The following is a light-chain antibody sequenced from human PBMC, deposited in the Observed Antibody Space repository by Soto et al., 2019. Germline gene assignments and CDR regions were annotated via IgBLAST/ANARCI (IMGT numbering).Light chain of an antibody. V-gene: IGKV3-15*01. Sequence: EIVMTQSPVTLSVSPGERVTLSCRASQSVNSNLAWYQQKPGQAPTLLIYGAFIRATGIPARFSGSGSGTEFTLTISSLQSEDFAVYYCQQYNNWDYTFGQGTKLEIK. CDR1: QSVNSN. CDR3: QQYNNWDYT. CDR2: GAF. J-gene: IGKJ2*01.